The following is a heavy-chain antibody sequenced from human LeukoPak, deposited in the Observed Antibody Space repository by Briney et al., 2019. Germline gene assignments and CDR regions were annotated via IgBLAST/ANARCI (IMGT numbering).Heavy chain of an antibody. CDR3: SRETSHFDH. J-gene: IGHJ4*02. CDR2: TYYRSKWYY. CDR1: GDSVSSSSAT. V-gene: IGHV6-1*01. Sequence: SQTLSLTCAISGDSVSSSSATWNWIRLSPSRGLEWLGGTYYRSKWYYDYAVSLKSRITVNPDTSKNQFLLQLNSVTPEDTAVYYCSRETSHFDHWGQGTLVTVSS.